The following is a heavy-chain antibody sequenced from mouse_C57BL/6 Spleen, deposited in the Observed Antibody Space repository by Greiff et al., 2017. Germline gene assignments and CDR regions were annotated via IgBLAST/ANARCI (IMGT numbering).Heavy chain of an antibody. V-gene: IGHV1-82*01. CDR2: IYPGDGDT. J-gene: IGHJ2*01. CDR1: GYAFSSSW. D-gene: IGHD4-1*01. CDR3: AREALGGFDY. Sequence: LQESGPELVKPGASVKISCKASGYAFSSSWMNWVKQRPGKGLEWIGRIYPGDGDTNYNGKFKGKATLTADKSSSTAYMQLSSLTSEDSAVYFCAREALGGFDYWGQGTTLTVSS.